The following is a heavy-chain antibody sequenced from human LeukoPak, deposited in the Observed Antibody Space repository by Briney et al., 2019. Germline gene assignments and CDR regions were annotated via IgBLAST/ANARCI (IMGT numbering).Heavy chain of an antibody. Sequence: GGSLRLSCAASGFTFSSYSMNWVRQAPGKGLEWVSSISSSSSYIYYADSVKGRFTISRDNAKNSLYLQMNSLRAEDTAVYYCARPHYYDSNGYFFDYWGQGTLVTVSS. CDR2: ISSSSSYI. D-gene: IGHD3-22*01. CDR1: GFTFSSYS. J-gene: IGHJ4*02. V-gene: IGHV3-21*01. CDR3: ARPHYYDSNGYFFDY.